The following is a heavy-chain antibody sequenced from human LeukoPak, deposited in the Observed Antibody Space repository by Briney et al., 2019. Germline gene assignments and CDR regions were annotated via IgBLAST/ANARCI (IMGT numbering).Heavy chain of an antibody. CDR1: GGSISSYY. CDR2: IYYSGST. J-gene: IGHJ4*02. Sequence: SETLSLTCTVSGGSISSYYWSWIRQPPGKGLEWIGYIYYSGSTNYNPSLKSRVTISVDTSKNQFSLKLSSVTAADTAVYYCARVRALDYFDYWGQGTLVTVSS. CDR3: ARVRALDYFDY. V-gene: IGHV4-59*01. D-gene: IGHD3-10*01.